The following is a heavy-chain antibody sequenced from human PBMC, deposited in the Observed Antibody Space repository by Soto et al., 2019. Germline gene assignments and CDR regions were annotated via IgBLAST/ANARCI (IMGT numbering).Heavy chain of an antibody. CDR2: ITSSSSFR. D-gene: IGHD2-15*01. J-gene: IGHJ4*02. CDR1: GFTCSTYS. Sequence: GGSLRLSCAASGFTCSTYSMNWVRQATGKGLEWVADITSSSSFRFYADSVKGRFTISRDDAKNSLYLQMDSLRAEDTGVYYCARDLGVALATLTLDYWGQGTLVTVSS. V-gene: IGHV3-21*01. CDR3: ARDLGVALATLTLDY.